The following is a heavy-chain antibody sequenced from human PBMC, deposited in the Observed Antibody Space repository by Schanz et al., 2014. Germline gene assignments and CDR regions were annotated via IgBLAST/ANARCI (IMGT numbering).Heavy chain of an antibody. CDR2: IIPIHGIV. J-gene: IGHJ4*02. CDR1: GYTFISYG. Sequence: QVQLVQSGAEVKKPGASVKVSCKASGYTFISYGISWVRQAPGQGLEWMGRIIPIHGIVNYAQRFQDRVRITADKSTSTAYMELSSLTSEDTAVHYCARGRGFYDYWGQGTLVTVSS. D-gene: IGHD3-10*01. CDR3: ARGRGFYDY. V-gene: IGHV1-69*04.